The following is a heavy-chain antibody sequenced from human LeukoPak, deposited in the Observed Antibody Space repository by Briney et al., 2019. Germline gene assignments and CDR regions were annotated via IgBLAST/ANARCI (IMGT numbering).Heavy chain of an antibody. V-gene: IGHV3-49*04. D-gene: IGHD3-22*01. CDR2: IRSKAYGGTT. CDR3: TREPGYYDSSGYFHFDY. Sequence: GGSLRLSCTASGFTFGDYAMNWVRQAPGKGLEWVGFIRSKAYGGTTEYAASVKGRFTISRDDSKSIAYLQMNSLKTEDTAVYYCTREPGYYDSSGYFHFDYWGQGTLVTVSS. J-gene: IGHJ4*02. CDR1: GFTFGDYA.